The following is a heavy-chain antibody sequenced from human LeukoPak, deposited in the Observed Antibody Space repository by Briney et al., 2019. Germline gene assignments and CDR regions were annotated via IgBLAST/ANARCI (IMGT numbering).Heavy chain of an antibody. CDR1: GGSFSGYY. CDR3: ARAATLYYYGSGENYYFDY. Sequence: SETLSLTCAVYGGSFSGYYWSWIRQPPGKGLEWIGEINHSGSTNYHPSLKSRVTISVDTSKNQFSLKLSSVTAADTAVYYCARAATLYYYGSGENYYFDYWGQGTLVTVSS. V-gene: IGHV4-34*01. CDR2: INHSGST. D-gene: IGHD3-10*01. J-gene: IGHJ4*02.